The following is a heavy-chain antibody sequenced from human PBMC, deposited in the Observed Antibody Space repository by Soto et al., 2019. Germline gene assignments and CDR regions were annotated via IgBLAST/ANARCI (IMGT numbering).Heavy chain of an antibody. CDR3: ARTPPWRNMVRGVMANYYGMDV. J-gene: IGHJ6*02. Sequence: SETLSLTCTVSGGSISSGGYYWSWIRQHPGKGLEWIGYIYYSGSTYYNPSLKRRVTISVDTSKNQFSRKLSSVTAADTAVYYCARTPPWRNMVRGVMANYYGMDVWGQGTTVTVSS. CDR1: GGSISSGGYY. V-gene: IGHV4-31*03. CDR2: IYYSGST. D-gene: IGHD3-10*01.